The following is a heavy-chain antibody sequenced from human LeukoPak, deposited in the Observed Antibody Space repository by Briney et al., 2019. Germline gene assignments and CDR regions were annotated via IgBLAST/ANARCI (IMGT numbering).Heavy chain of an antibody. CDR3: AKDGAIFGVVIGVYFDY. J-gene: IGHJ4*02. D-gene: IGHD3-3*01. CDR2: IRYDGSNK. V-gene: IGHV3-30*02. Sequence: GGSLRLSCAASGFTFSSYGMHWVRQAPGKGLEWVAFIRYDGSNKYYADSVKGRFTISRDNSKNTLYLQMNSLRAEDTAVYYCAKDGAIFGVVIGVYFDYWGQGTLVTVSS. CDR1: GFTFSSYG.